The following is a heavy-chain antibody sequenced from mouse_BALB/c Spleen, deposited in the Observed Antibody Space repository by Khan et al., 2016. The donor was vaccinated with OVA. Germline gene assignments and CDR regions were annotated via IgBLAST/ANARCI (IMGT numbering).Heavy chain of an antibody. V-gene: IGHV1-4*01. CDR3: ARRTTGYAMDY. Sequence: VQLQESGAELARPGASVKMSCEASGYTFTSNTMHWVKQRPGQGLEWIGYINPRSGYTNYNQKFKDKATLTADKSSSTAYKQLSSLTSEDSAVYYCARRTTGYAMDYWGQGTSVIVSS. CDR1: GYTFTSNT. CDR2: INPRSGYT. D-gene: IGHD2-14*01. J-gene: IGHJ4*01.